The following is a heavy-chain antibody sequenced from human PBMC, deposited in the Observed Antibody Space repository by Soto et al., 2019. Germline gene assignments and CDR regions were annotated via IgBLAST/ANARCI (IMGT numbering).Heavy chain of an antibody. J-gene: IGHJ4*02. CDR3: VKEYSSSWYTPPYYFDY. CDR2: ISSNGGST. D-gene: IGHD6-13*01. V-gene: IGHV3-64D*06. CDR1: GFTFSSYA. Sequence: GGALRLSSSASGFTFSSYAMHWVRQAPGKGLEYVSAISSNGGSTYYADSVKGRCTISRDNSKNTLYLQMSSLRAEDTAVYYCVKEYSSSWYTPPYYFDYWRQGTLVTVSS.